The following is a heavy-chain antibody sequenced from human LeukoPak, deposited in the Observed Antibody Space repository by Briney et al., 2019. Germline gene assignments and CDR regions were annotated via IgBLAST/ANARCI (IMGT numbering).Heavy chain of an antibody. CDR2: INHSGST. CDR1: GGSFSGYY. V-gene: IGHV4-34*01. D-gene: IGHD6-19*01. Sequence: SETLSLTCAVYGGSFSGYYWSWIRQPPGKGLEWIGEINHSGSTNYNPSLKSRVTISVDTSKNQFSLKLSSVTAADTAVYYCATPGSLGYSSGWYGAFDIWGQGTMVTVSS. J-gene: IGHJ3*02. CDR3: ATPGSLGYSSGWYGAFDI.